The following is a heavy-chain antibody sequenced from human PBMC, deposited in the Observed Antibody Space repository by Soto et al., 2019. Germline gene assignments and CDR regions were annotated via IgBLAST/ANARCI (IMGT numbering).Heavy chain of an antibody. Sequence: QVQLQESGPGLVKPSETLSLTCTVSGDSVRSGSYYWSWIRQPPGKGLEWIGYIYYSGSTNYNPSLKSRVTISIDTSKNEFSLKLSSVTAADTAVYYCARCYYDYVWESYRSDTGYYCDYWGQGPLVTVSS. CDR1: GDSVRSGSYY. CDR2: IYYSGST. V-gene: IGHV4-61*01. CDR3: ARCYYDYVWESYRSDTGYYCDY. J-gene: IGHJ4*02. D-gene: IGHD3-16*02.